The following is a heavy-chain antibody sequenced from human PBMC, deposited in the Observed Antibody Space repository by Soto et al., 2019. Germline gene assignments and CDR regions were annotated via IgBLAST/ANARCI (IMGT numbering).Heavy chain of an antibody. D-gene: IGHD4-4*01. J-gene: IGHJ6*02. Sequence: GGSLRLSCAASGFTFSSYSMNWVRQAPGKGLEWVSYISNSSTTRYYADSVKGRFTISRDNSKDSLYLQMNGLRAEDTAVYYCTKCRSFYTDFYYYGMDVWGQGTTVTVSS. V-gene: IGHV3-48*01. CDR1: GFTFSSYS. CDR2: ISNSSTTR. CDR3: TKCRSFYTDFYYYGMDV.